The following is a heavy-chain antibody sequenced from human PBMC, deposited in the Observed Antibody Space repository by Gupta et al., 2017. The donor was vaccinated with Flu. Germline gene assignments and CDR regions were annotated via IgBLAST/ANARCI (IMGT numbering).Heavy chain of an antibody. J-gene: IGHJ3*01. CDR3: AREGGHDAFDF. V-gene: IGHV4-59*01. D-gene: IGHD2-15*01. Sequence: QVQLQESGPGLVKASETRSLTCAVSGDSISRYYRSWIRPSPGKGLEWIGFISDSGGTKYNPSLKSRVSISLHTSMNQFSLELTSVTAADTAVYFCAREGGHDAFDFWGRGTAVAVSS. CDR2: ISDSGGT. CDR1: GDSISRYY.